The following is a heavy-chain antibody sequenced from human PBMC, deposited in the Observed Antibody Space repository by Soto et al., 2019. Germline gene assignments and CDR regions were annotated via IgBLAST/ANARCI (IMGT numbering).Heavy chain of an antibody. V-gene: IGHV1-69*02. CDR2: IIPILGIA. D-gene: IGHD3-10*01. CDR1: GGTFSSYT. Sequence: QVQLVQSGAEVKKPGSSVKVSCKASGGTFSSYTISWVRQAPGQGLEWMGRIIPILGIANYAQKFQGRVRITADTCTSTAYMGLGSLRSEGTAVYYCASVMSSGYSYGMDVWGQGTTVTVSS. CDR3: ASVMSSGYSYGMDV. J-gene: IGHJ6*02.